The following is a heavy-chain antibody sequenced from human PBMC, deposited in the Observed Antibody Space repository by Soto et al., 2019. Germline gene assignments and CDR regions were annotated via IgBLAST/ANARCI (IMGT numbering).Heavy chain of an antibody. J-gene: IGHJ2*01. CDR2: INHVGSEK. CDR1: GFSFDSYS. CDR3: ARELVGTGWYFDL. Sequence: GQLVESGGGLVQPGGSLRLSCGASGFSFDSYSISWVRQAPGKGLEWVANINHVGSEKYYVDSVKGRFTMSRDNAKNSVHLQMNSLRAEDTAVYYCARELVGTGWYFDLWGRGTLVTVSS. D-gene: IGHD2-21*02. V-gene: IGHV3-7*01.